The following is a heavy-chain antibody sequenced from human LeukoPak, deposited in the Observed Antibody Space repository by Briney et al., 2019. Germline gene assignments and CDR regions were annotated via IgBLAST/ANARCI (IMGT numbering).Heavy chain of an antibody. Sequence: KSSETLSLTCGVYGGSFSGYYWTWIRQFPGMGLEWIAEIIHSGSTNYNPSLTGRVTLSVDTSKNQFSLQLSSVTAADTAVYYCARSPGYSSSWLNAFDIWGQGTMVTVSS. V-gene: IGHV4-34*12. CDR1: GGSFSGYY. CDR2: IIHSGST. D-gene: IGHD6-13*01. CDR3: ARSPGYSSSWLNAFDI. J-gene: IGHJ3*02.